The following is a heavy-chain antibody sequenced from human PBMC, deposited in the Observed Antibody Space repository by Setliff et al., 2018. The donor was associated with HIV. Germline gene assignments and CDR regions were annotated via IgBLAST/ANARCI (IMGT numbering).Heavy chain of an antibody. CDR2: ISAYNGNT. V-gene: IGHV1-18*01. Sequence: ASVKVSCKASGYTFTSYGISWVRQAPGQGLEWMGWISAYNGNTNYAQKLQGRVTMTPDTSTSTAYMELRSLRSDDTAVYYCARDYYDSSGYIFFPGLPDYWGQGTLVTVYS. J-gene: IGHJ4*02. CDR3: ARDYYDSSGYIFFPGLPDY. CDR1: GYTFTSYG. D-gene: IGHD3-22*01.